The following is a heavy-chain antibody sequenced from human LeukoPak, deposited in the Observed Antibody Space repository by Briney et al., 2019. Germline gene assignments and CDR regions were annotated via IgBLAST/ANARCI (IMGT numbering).Heavy chain of an antibody. CDR1: GGSISSSSYY. D-gene: IGHD2-21*01. CDR2: IYYSGST. J-gene: IGHJ4*02. CDR3: ARVNVSSYSYYFDY. Sequence: SETLSLTCTVSGGSISSSSYYWGWIRQPPGKGLEWIGSIYYSGSTYYNPSLESRVIISVDTSMNQFSLKLSSVTAADTAVYYCARVNVSSYSYYFDYWGQGTLVTVSS. V-gene: IGHV4-39*07.